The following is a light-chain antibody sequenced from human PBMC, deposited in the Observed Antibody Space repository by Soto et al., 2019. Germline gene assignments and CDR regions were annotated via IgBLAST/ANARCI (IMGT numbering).Light chain of an antibody. Sequence: IVLTQSPATLSLSPGERATLSCRTSQSVGNDLAWYQFKPGQAPRLLIFDASNRATGVPPRFSGSRSGTGFTLTINSLDPEDFALYYCQQRSAWPITFGGGTSVRIK. CDR1: QSVGND. CDR3: QQRSAWPIT. V-gene: IGKV3-11*01. J-gene: IGKJ4*01. CDR2: DAS.